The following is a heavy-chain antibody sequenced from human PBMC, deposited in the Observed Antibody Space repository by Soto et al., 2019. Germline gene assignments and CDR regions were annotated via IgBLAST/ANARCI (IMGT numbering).Heavy chain of an antibody. CDR2: ISGSGGST. V-gene: IGHV3-23*01. Sequence: PGGSLRLSCAASGFTFSFYAMSWVRQAPGKGLEWVSHISGSGGSTYYADSVKGRFTISRDNSKNTLYLQVNSLRAEDTAVYYCAKDQQLALDYWGQGTLVTVSS. J-gene: IGHJ4*02. CDR1: GFTFSFYA. D-gene: IGHD6-13*01. CDR3: AKDQQLALDY.